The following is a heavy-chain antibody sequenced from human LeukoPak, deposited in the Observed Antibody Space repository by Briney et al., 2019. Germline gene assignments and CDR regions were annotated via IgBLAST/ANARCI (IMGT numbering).Heavy chain of an antibody. V-gene: IGHV4-4*07. D-gene: IGHD2-2*01. J-gene: IGHJ6*03. CDR3: ARQPPPVVVVPAAMRDMDV. Sequence: SETLSLTCTVSGGSISSYYWSWIRQPAGKGLEWIGRIYTSGSTNYNPSLKSRVTISVDTSKNQFSLKLSSVTAADTAVYYCARQPPPVVVVPAAMRDMDVWGKGTTVTVSS. CDR2: IYTSGST. CDR1: GGSISSYY.